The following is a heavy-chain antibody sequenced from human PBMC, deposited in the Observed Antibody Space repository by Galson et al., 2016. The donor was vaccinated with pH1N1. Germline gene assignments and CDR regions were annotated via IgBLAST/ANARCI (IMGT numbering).Heavy chain of an antibody. CDR2: INQDGSVK. V-gene: IGHV3-7*01. D-gene: IGHD2-21*01. J-gene: IGHJ4*02. CDR3: ARAIAQGDSY. CDR1: GFSLSSFW. Sequence: SLRLSCAASGFSLSSFWMTWVRQAPGKGLEWVANINQDGSVKYYVDSVKGRFTISRDSAKNSLYLQMDSLRADDTAIYYCARAIAQGDSYWGQGTLVTVSS.